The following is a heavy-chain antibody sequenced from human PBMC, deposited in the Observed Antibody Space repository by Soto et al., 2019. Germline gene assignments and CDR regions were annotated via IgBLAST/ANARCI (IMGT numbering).Heavy chain of an antibody. V-gene: IGHV3-23*01. Sequence: EVQLLESGGGLVQPGRSLRLSCAASGFTFSSYAMSWVRQAPGKGLEWVSAISGSGGTTYYADSVKGRFTISRDNSKTTLFLQMNMLRAEDTAVYYCAKVFVETGGSSGWPWTFHYWGQGTLVTVSS. CDR2: ISGSGGTT. CDR3: AKVFVETGGSSGWPWTFHY. D-gene: IGHD6-25*01. CDR1: GFTFSSYA. J-gene: IGHJ4*02.